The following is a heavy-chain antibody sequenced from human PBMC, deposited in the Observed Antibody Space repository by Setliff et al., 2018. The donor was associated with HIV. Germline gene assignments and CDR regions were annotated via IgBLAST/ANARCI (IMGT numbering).Heavy chain of an antibody. V-gene: IGHV4-59*11. Sequence: SETLSLTCSVFGGSMNSHYWSWIRQPPGKGLEWIGLIYYTGIPTYNTSLKSRVTMSVDRSKNQFSLRLTSVTAADTAMYYCAREGVRRGLGSGSFRYRAYYFDQWGQGTLVTVSS. J-gene: IGHJ4*02. CDR1: GGSMNSHY. CDR3: AREGVRRGLGSGSFRYRAYYFDQ. CDR2: IYYTGIP. D-gene: IGHD3-10*01.